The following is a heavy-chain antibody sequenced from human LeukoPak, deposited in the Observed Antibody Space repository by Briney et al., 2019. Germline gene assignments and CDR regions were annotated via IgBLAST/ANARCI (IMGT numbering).Heavy chain of an antibody. D-gene: IGHD2-21*02. CDR2: ISSSSSHI. V-gene: IGHV3-21*01. CDR3: ARGYCGGDCYGD. CDR1: GFTFSSYT. Sequence: GGSLRLSCAASGFTFSSYTMNWVRQAPGKGLEYVSSISSSSSHIYYADSVKGRFTTSRDNTKTSLYLQMNSLRAEDMAVYYCARGYCGGDCYGDWGQGTLVTVSS. J-gene: IGHJ1*01.